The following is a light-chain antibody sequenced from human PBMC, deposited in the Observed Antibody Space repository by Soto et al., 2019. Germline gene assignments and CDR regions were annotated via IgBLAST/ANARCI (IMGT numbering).Light chain of an antibody. Sequence: QLVLTQSPSASASLGASVKLTCTLSSGHGSYAIAWHQQQPEKGPRYLMILNSDGSHSKGDGIPDRFSASSSGAERYLTISSLQSEDEADYYCQTWGTGGVFGGGTKLTVL. J-gene: IGLJ2*01. CDR3: QTWGTGGV. CDR2: LNSDGSH. V-gene: IGLV4-69*01. CDR1: SGHGSYA.